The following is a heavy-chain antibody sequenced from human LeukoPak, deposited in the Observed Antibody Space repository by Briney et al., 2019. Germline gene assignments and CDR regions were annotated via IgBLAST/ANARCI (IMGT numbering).Heavy chain of an antibody. CDR2: ISVYNGKT. V-gene: IGHV1-18*01. D-gene: IGHD6-13*01. Sequence: ASVKVSCKASGYTFSAYGISWVRQAPGQGLEWMGWISVYNGKTNCAQKLQGRVTMTTDTSTSTAYMELRSLRSDDTAVYYCARDSHIAEVAYYFDYWGQGTLVTVSS. J-gene: IGHJ4*02. CDR3: ARDSHIAEVAYYFDY. CDR1: GYTFSAYG.